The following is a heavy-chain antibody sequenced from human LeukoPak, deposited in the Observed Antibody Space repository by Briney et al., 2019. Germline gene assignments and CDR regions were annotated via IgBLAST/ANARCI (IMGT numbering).Heavy chain of an antibody. J-gene: IGHJ4*02. D-gene: IGHD6-13*01. CDR2: IKSKTDGGTT. V-gene: IGHV3-15*07. CDR1: GSTFSNAW. Sequence: GGSLRLSCAASGSTFSNAWMNWVRQAPGKGLEWVGRIKSKTDGGTTDYAAPVKGRFTISRDDSKNTLYLQMNSLKTEDTAVYYCTTFIAAAGKNGDYWGQGTLVTVSP. CDR3: TTFIAAAGKNGDY.